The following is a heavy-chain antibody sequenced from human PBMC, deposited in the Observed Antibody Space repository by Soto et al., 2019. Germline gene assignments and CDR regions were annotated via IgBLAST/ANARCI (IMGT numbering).Heavy chain of an antibody. D-gene: IGHD2-8*01. CDR2: ISDSGDTT. V-gene: IGHV3-23*01. CDR1: VFTFSSYD. J-gene: IGHJ6*01. CDR3: AKVNLYDPITYGMDV. Sequence: PVGSLRLSCAASVFTFSSYDMSCVRHSPGKWLEWVSVISDSGDTTHYVDSVKGRFTTSRDNSKNTLFLQMNTLRADDTAVYFCAKVNLYDPITYGMDVWGQGTTVTVSS.